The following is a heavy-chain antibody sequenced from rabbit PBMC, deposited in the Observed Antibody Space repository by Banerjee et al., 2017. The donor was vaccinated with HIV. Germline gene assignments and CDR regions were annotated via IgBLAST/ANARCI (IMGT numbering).Heavy chain of an antibody. CDR2: IFADSSGST. CDR3: ARAYYDYGMDL. V-gene: IGHV1S40*01. CDR1: GFSFSSSYY. D-gene: IGHD1-1*01. Sequence: QSLEESGGGLVQPEGSLTLTCTASGFSFSSSYYMCWVRQAPGKGLEWIGCIFADSSGSTDYASWAKGRFTISKTSSTTVTLQMTSLTAADTATYFCARAYYDYGMDLWGPGTLVTVS. J-gene: IGHJ6*01.